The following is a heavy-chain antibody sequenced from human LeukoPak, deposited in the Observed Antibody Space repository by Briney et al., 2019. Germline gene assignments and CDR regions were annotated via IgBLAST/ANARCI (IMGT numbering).Heavy chain of an antibody. CDR1: GFTFTNFA. CDR3: ARASTGAYWYFGL. J-gene: IGHJ2*01. V-gene: IGHV3-30*14. CDR2: ISNDERNK. D-gene: IGHD3-10*01. Sequence: GGSLRLSCAASGFTFTNFAMHWVRQAPGKGLEWVAVISNDERNKYYADSVKGRFSISRDNSKNTLYLQMNSLRAEDTAVYYCARASTGAYWYFGLWGRGTLVTVSS.